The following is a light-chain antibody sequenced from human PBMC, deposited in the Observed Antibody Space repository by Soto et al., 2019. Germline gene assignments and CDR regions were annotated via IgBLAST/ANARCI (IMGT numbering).Light chain of an antibody. J-gene: IGKJ4*01. CDR2: KAS. CDR1: QSISTW. V-gene: IGKV1-5*03. Sequence: DIQMTQSPSTLSASVGDRVTITCRASQSISTWLAWYQQKPGKAPKLLIHKASSLEGGGPSRFGASKPSTIFNIPLRTPHPDDPPTSYWQQYNTYPRTLGGGTMVQ. CDR3: QQYNTYPRT.